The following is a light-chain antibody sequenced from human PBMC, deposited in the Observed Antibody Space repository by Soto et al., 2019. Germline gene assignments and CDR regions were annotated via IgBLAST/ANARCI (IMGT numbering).Light chain of an antibody. CDR1: QSISSW. Sequence: DIQMTQSPSTLSASVGDRVTITCRASQSISSWLAWYQQKPGKAPKLLIYDASSLESGVPSRFSGSGSGTEFTLTISSLQPDDFATYYCQHYNSDSLTFGGGTKVDIK. V-gene: IGKV1-5*01. CDR2: DAS. J-gene: IGKJ4*01. CDR3: QHYNSDSLT.